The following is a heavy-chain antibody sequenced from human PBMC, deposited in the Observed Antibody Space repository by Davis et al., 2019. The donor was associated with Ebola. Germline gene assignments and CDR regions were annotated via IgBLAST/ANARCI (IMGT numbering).Heavy chain of an antibody. J-gene: IGHJ6*02. CDR1: GFTFDDYA. D-gene: IGHD1-14*01. CDR2: ISWNSGSI. CDR3: AKGHHVTTYYYYYGMDV. V-gene: IGHV3-9*01. Sequence: PGGSLRLSCAASGFTFDDYAMHWVRQAPGKGLEWVSGISWNSGSIGYADSVKGRFTISRDNSKNTLYLQMNSLRAEDTAVYYCAKGHHVTTYYYYYGMDVWGQGTTVTVSS.